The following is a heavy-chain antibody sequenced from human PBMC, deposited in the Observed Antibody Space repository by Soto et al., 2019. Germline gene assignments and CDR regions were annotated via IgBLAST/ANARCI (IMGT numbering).Heavy chain of an antibody. CDR1: GFTFSSYA. CDR2: ISYDGSNK. V-gene: IGHV3-30-3*01. CDR3: ARGGYPLHAYYYYGMDV. J-gene: IGHJ6*02. Sequence: QVQLVESGGGVVQPGRSLRLSCAASGFTFSSYAMHWVRQAPGKGLEWLAVISYDGSNKYYADSVKGRFTISRDNSKNTLYLQMNSLRAEDTAVYYCARGGYPLHAYYYYGMDVWGQGTTVTV. D-gene: IGHD2-2*01.